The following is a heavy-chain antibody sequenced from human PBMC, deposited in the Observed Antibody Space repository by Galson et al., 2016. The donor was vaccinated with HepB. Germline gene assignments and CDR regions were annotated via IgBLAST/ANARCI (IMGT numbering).Heavy chain of an antibody. D-gene: IGHD5-24*01. Sequence: SVKVSCKASGYPFTTYYIHWVRQAPGQGLEYMGLIYPTDHSTAYAPRFEGRVTMTDDTSTSTVFMELSSLRSDDTAVYYCASRSFPTKAFEYWGQGTLVTVSS. J-gene: IGHJ4*02. CDR3: ASRSFPTKAFEY. V-gene: IGHV1-46*01. CDR2: IYPTDHST. CDR1: GYPFTTYY.